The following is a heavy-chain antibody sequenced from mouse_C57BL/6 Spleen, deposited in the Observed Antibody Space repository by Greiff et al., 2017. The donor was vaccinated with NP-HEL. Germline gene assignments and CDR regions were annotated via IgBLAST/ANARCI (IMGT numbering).Heavy chain of an antibody. CDR1: GFTFSSYA. CDR2: ISDGGSYT. D-gene: IGHD2-10*01. J-gene: IGHJ2*01. V-gene: IGHV5-4*01. Sequence: EVQGVESGGGLVKPGGSLKLSCAASGFTFSSYAMSWVRQTPETRLEWVATISDGGSYTYYPDNVKGRFTISRDKAKNNLYLQMSHLKSEDTAMYYCAREGGSYPYFDYWGQGTTLTVSS. CDR3: AREGGSYPYFDY.